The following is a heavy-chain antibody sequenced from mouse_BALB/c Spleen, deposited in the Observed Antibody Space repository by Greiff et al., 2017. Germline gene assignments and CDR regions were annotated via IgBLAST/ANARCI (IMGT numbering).Heavy chain of an antibody. J-gene: IGHJ2*01. Sequence: EVQLQQSGPGLVKPSQSLSLTCTVTGYSITSDYAWNWIRQFPGNKLEWMGYISYSGSTSYNPSLKSRISITRDTSKNQFFLQLNSVTTEDTATYYCARGGYYGFDYWGQGTTLTVSS. CDR3: ARGGYYGFDY. CDR1: GYSITSDYA. CDR2: ISYSGST. D-gene: IGHD1-1*01. V-gene: IGHV3-2*02.